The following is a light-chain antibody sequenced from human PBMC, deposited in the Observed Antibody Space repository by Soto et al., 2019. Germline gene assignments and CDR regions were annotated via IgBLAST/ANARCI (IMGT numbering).Light chain of an antibody. J-gene: IGKJ1*01. Sequence: DIQMTQSQSSLSASVGDRVTITCGASQGINSYLAWYQQKPGKVPKLLIYAASTLQSGVPSRFSGSGSGTDFTLTISSLQPEDVATYYCQRYNSAPWTFGQGTKVEIK. CDR2: AAS. CDR3: QRYNSAPWT. CDR1: QGINSY. V-gene: IGKV1-27*01.